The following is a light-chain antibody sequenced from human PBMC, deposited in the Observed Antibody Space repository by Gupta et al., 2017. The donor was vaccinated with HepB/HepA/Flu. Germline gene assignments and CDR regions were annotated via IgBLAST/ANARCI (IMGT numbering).Light chain of an antibody. V-gene: IGKV3-20*01. J-gene: IGKJ4*01. CDR2: GAS. CDR3: QHYDYSIPLS. CDR1: QSFTSGY. Sequence: EIVLTQSPGTLSLSPGERATLSCRASQSFTSGYLAWYQQKPGQAPRLLIYGASSRVTGIPDRFSGSESGTDFTLTISRLEPEDFAVYYCQHYDYSIPLSFGGGTKVEMK.